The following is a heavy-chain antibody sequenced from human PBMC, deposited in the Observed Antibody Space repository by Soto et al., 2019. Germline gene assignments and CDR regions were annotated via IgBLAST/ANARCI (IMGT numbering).Heavy chain of an antibody. CDR1: GGSISSGGYY. V-gene: IGHV4-30-4*08. Sequence: SETLSLTCTVSGGSISSGGYYWSWIRQHPGKGLEWIGYIYYSGSTYYNPSLKSRVTISVDTSETQFSLKLSSVSAADTAVYYRARGPSGDKIDYWGQGIQVTVSS. D-gene: IGHD7-27*01. J-gene: IGHJ4*02. CDR3: ARGPSGDKIDY. CDR2: IYYSGST.